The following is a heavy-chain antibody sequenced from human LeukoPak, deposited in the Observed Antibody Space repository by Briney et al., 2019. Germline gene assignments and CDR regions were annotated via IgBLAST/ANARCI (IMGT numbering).Heavy chain of an antibody. CDR3: ARHRNYYGSGSYPNFDY. D-gene: IGHD3-10*01. CDR1: GGSFSNYY. Sequence: SETLSLTCAVSGGSFSNYYCNWFRQPPGKGLEWIGEIHPSGNSNYNPSLKSRVTISLDTSKNQFSLKLSSVTAADTAVYYCARHRNYYGSGSYPNFDYWGQGTLGTVSS. J-gene: IGHJ4*02. V-gene: IGHV4-34*01. CDR2: IHPSGNS.